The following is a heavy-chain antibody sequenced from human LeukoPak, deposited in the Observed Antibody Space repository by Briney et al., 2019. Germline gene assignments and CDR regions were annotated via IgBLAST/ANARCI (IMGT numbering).Heavy chain of an antibody. J-gene: IGHJ4*02. Sequence: GGSLRLSCAASGFTFSSYSMHWVRQAPGKGLEWLAVILYDGSMQYYAESMKGRLTISRDNSRNTVYMQMSSLRAEDTAVYYCARDPRGPTTYDSSARDSLDYWGQGTLVTVSS. V-gene: IGHV3-30*03. CDR3: ARDPRGPTTYDSSARDSLDY. D-gene: IGHD3-22*01. CDR2: ILYDGSMQ. CDR1: GFTFSSYS.